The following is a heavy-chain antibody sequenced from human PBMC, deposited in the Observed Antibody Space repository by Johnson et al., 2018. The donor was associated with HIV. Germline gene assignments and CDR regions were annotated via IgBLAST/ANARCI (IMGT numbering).Heavy chain of an antibody. CDR1: GFTFSNAW. D-gene: IGHD2-15*01. V-gene: IGHV3-15*01. CDR2: IKSKTDGGTT. Sequence: VQLEESGGGLVKPGGSLRLSCAASGFTFSNAWMSWVRQAPGKGLEWVGRIKSKTDGGTTDYAAPVKGRFTISRDESKNTLYLQMNSLKTEDTAVYYCTTEWWSYAFDIWGQGTMVTVSS. J-gene: IGHJ3*02. CDR3: TTEWWSYAFDI.